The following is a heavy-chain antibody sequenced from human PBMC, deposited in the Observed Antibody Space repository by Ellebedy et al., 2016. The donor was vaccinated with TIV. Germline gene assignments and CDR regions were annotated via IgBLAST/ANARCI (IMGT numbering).Heavy chain of an antibody. CDR1: GFTFSSYV. D-gene: IGHD3-10*01. CDR2: LWSDGSNK. CDR3: ARHDYGSGSYYSPEFDY. J-gene: IGHJ4*02. V-gene: IGHV3-33*01. Sequence: GGSLRLXXAASGFTFSSYVMHWVRQAPGKGLEWVAVLWSDGSNKAYADSVKGRFTISRDTSKNTLYPQMNSLRAEDTAVYYCARHDYGSGSYYSPEFDYWGQGTLVTVSS.